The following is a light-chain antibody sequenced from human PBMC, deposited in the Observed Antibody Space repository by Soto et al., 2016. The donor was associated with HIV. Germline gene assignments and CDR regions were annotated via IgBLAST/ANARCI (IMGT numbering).Light chain of an antibody. CDR1: KLGDKY. CDR2: QDD. CDR3: QAWDNNIEV. J-gene: IGLJ1*01. V-gene: IGLV3-1*01. Sequence: SYELTQPPSVSVSPGQTAKIACSGEKLGDKYTSWYQQRPGQSPVLVIHQDDKRPSGIPERFSGSNSGNIAILTISGTQAMDEADYYCQAWDNNIEVFGSGTKVTVL.